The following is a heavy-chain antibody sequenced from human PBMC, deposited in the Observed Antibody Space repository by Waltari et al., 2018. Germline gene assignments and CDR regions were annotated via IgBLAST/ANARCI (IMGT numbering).Heavy chain of an antibody. Sequence: QVQLQESGPGLVKPSQTLSLTCTVSGGSISSGDYYWSWIRQPPGKGLEWIGYIYYSGSTYYNPSLKSRVTISVDTSKNQFSLKLSSVTATDTAVYYCARGRITIFGVVGGNYYMDVWGKGTTVTISS. V-gene: IGHV4-30-4*08. CDR1: GGSISSGDYY. CDR2: IYYSGST. J-gene: IGHJ6*03. D-gene: IGHD3-3*01. CDR3: ARGRITIFGVVGGNYYMDV.